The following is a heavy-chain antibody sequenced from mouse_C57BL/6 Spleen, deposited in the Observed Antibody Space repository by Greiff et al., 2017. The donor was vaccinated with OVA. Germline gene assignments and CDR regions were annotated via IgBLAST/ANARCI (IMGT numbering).Heavy chain of an antibody. D-gene: IGHD1-1*01. J-gene: IGHJ4*01. CDR2: LWSGGST. V-gene: IGHV2-2*01. CDR1: GFSFTSYG. CDR3: ARPTHYCGSSPCYAMDY. Sequence: QVQLKESGPGLVQPSQCLSISCTVSGFSFTSYGVHWVRQSPGKGLEWLGVLWSGGSTYYNAAFISRISISKDNSKSQVYYKMNSLQADDTAIYYCARPTHYCGSSPCYAMDYWGQGTSVTVSS.